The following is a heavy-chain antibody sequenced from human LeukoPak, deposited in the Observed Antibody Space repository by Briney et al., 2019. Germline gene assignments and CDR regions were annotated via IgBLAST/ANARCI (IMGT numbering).Heavy chain of an antibody. V-gene: IGHV3-23*01. D-gene: IGHD3-3*01. CDR2: ISGSGGST. J-gene: IGHJ6*03. Sequence: GGSLRLSCAASGFTFSSYAMSWVRQAPGKGLEWVSAISGSGGSTYYADSVKGPFTISRDNSKNTLYLQMNSLRAEDTAVYYCAKDRTYYDFWSGLYYYYYYMDVWGKGTTVTVSS. CDR1: GFTFSSYA. CDR3: AKDRTYYDFWSGLYYYYYYMDV.